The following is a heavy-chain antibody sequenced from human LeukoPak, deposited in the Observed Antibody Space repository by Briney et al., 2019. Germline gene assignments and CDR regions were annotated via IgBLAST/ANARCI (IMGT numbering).Heavy chain of an antibody. J-gene: IGHJ4*02. CDR1: GYSISSGYY. CDR3: VRDGWNGYNQFDS. D-gene: IGHD5-24*01. Sequence: PSETLSLTCTVSGYSISSGYYWGWIRQPPGKGLEWIGSIYHSGSTYYNPSLKSRVTISVDTSKNQFSLKLSSVTAADTAIYYCVRDGWNGYNQFDSWGQGTLVTVSS. CDR2: IYHSGST. V-gene: IGHV4-38-2*02.